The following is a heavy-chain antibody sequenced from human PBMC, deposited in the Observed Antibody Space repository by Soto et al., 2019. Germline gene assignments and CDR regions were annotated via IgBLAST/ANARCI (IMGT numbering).Heavy chain of an antibody. D-gene: IGHD5-18*01. CDR2: FSGSGDST. V-gene: IGHV3-23*01. J-gene: IGHJ4*02. CDR3: AKDFLYNYGFLDS. CDR1: GFTFGTYA. Sequence: VQLLESGGGLVQPGGSLRLSCAASGFTFGTYAMAWVRQAPGKGLEWVSTFSGSGDSTYYADSVKGRFSISRDNSKNTLYLQMSSLRAEDTAVYYCAKDFLYNYGFLDSWGQGTLVTVSS.